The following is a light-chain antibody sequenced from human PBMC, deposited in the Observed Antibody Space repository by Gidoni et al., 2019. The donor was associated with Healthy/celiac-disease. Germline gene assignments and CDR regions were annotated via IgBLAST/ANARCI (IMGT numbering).Light chain of an antibody. Sequence: DIQLTPSPSSLSAYGGDRFTITCRASQSISSYLNWYQHKPATAPKLQIYAASSLQSGVTSRCSGSGSGTDFTLTISSLQHEDLETYYRQQSYSTPLFGQGTRLEIK. CDR1: QSISSY. CDR3: QQSYSTPL. J-gene: IGKJ5*01. V-gene: IGKV1-39*01. CDR2: AAS.